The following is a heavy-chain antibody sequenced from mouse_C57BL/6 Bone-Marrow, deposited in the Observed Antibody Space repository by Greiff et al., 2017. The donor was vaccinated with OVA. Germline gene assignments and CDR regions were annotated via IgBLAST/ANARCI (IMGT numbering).Heavy chain of an antibody. D-gene: IGHD1-1*01. CDR3: ARYHYGSIYEY. CDR1: GYTFTSYW. CDR2: IDPSDSYT. Sequence: QVQLQQSGAELVKPGASVKLSCKASGYTFTSYWMQWVKQRPGQGLEWIGEIDPSDSYTNYNQKFKGKATVTVDTSSSTAYMQLSSLTSEDSAVYYCARYHYGSIYEYWGQGTTLTVSS. V-gene: IGHV1-50*01. J-gene: IGHJ2*01.